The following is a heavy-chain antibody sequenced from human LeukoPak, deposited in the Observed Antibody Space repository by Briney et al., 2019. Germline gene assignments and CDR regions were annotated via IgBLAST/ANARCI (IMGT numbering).Heavy chain of an antibody. CDR2: IYYSGST. CDR3: AADDFWSGYSNGPFDY. Sequence: SETLSLTCTVSGGSISSYYWSWIRQPPGKGLEWIGYIYYSGSTNYNPSLKSRVTISVDTSKNQFSLKLSSVTAVDTAVYYCAADDFWSGYSNGPFDYWGQGTLVTVSS. CDR1: GGSISSYY. J-gene: IGHJ4*02. V-gene: IGHV4-59*01. D-gene: IGHD3-3*01.